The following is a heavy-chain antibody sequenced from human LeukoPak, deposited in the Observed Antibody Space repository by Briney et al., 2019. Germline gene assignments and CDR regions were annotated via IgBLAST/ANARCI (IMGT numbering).Heavy chain of an antibody. J-gene: IGHJ6*04. Sequence: GRSLRLSCAASGFTFSRYGMHWVRQAPGKGLEWVAVVWDNGINKFYADSMKGRFTISRDNSKHTLSLHMNSLRAEDTAVYYCVKEPAPYSLGDAWGKGTTVTVSS. CDR1: GFTFSRYG. CDR3: VKEPAPYSLGDA. V-gene: IGHV3-33*06. D-gene: IGHD3-16*01. CDR2: VWDNGINK.